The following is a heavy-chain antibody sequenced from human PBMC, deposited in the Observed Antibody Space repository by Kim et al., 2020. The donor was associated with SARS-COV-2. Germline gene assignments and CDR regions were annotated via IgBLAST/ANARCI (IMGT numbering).Heavy chain of an antibody. J-gene: IGHJ5*02. CDR1: GFTFSSYG. Sequence: GGSLRLSCAASGFTFSSYGMHWVRQAPGKGLEWVAVISYDGSNKYYADSVKGRFTISRDNSKNTLYLQMNSLRAEDTAVYYCAKDSIVVVPAATYNWFDPWGQGTLVTVSS. CDR2: ISYDGSNK. V-gene: IGHV3-30*18. CDR3: AKDSIVVVPAATYNWFDP. D-gene: IGHD2-2*01.